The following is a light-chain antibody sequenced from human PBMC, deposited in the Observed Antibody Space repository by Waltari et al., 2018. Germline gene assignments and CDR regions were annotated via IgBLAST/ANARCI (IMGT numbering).Light chain of an antibody. V-gene: IGKV1-9*01. J-gene: IGKJ5*01. CDR2: AAS. CDR3: QQYNSYSIT. CDR1: QGIYSY. Sequence: DIQLTQSPSFLSASVGDRVTITCRASQGIYSYLAWYQQKPGKAPKLLIYAASTLQSGVPSRFSGSGSGTELTLTISSLQPEDFATYYCQQYNSYSITFGQGTRLEIK.